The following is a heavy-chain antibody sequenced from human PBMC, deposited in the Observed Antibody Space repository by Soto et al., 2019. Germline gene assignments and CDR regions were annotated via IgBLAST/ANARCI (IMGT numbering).Heavy chain of an antibody. CDR1: SGSFSGYY. J-gene: IGHJ4*02. CDR3: ARAPKVSGSSQTRPDF. V-gene: IGHV4-34*01. Sequence: SETLSLTCSIYSGSFSGYYWSWIRQPPGKGLEWIGEISQSGNTNYSPSLKGRVSISIDTSKKQFSLNLASVSAADTAVYYCARAPKVSGSSQTRPDFWGQGTLVTVSS. D-gene: IGHD6-6*01. CDR2: ISQSGNT.